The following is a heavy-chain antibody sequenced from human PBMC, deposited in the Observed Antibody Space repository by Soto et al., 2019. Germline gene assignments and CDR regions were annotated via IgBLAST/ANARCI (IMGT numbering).Heavy chain of an antibody. CDR1: GFTFSSYS. CDR3: ARGVFWVGSGWSFSVGGMDV. CDR2: ISSSSSTI. J-gene: IGHJ6*02. D-gene: IGHD6-19*01. V-gene: IGHV3-48*02. Sequence: EVQLVESGGGLVQPGGSLRLSCAASGFTFSSYSMNWVRQAPGKGLEWVSYISSSSSTIYYADSVKGRFTISRDNAKNSLYLQMNSLRDEDTAVYYCARGVFWVGSGWSFSVGGMDVWGQGTTVTVSS.